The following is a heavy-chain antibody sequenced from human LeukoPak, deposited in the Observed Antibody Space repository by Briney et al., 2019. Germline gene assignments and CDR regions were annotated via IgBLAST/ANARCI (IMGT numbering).Heavy chain of an antibody. V-gene: IGHV3-11*01. J-gene: IGHJ6*02. CDR2: ISSSGTTA. Sequence: GGSLRLSCAASEFIFSDYYIYWIRQAPGKGLEWVSCISSSGTTAYHADSVKGRFTISRDNARNSAYLQMNSLRAEDTAVYYCASLYYYDLDVWGQGTTVTVSS. CDR3: ASLYYYDLDV. CDR1: EFIFSDYY.